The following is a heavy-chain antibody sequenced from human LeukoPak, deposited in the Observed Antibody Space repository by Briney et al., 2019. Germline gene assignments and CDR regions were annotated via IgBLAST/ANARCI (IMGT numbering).Heavy chain of an antibody. J-gene: IGHJ6*03. CDR2: IYHSGST. CDR1: GYSISSGYY. V-gene: IGHV4-38-2*02. CDR3: ARGTEYYYYYMDV. D-gene: IGHD2-2*01. Sequence: PSETLSLTCTVSGYSISSGYYWGWIRQPPGKGLEWIGSIYHSGSTYYNPSLKSRVTISVDTSKNQFSLKLSSVTAADTAVYYCARGTEYYYYYMDVWGKGTTVTVSS.